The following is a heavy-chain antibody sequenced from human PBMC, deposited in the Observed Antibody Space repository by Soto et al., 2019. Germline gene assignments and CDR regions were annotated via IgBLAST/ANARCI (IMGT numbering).Heavy chain of an antibody. CDR3: ARGAGSGWQVDY. Sequence: GVSLRLFCAASEFAVTSNYMSWVRQAPGKGLEWVSVIYSGGSTYYADSVKGRFTISRHNSKNTLYLQMNSLRAEDTAVYYCARGAGSGWQVDYWGQGTLVTVSS. CDR2: IYSGGST. J-gene: IGHJ4*02. CDR1: EFAVTSNY. D-gene: IGHD6-19*01. V-gene: IGHV3-53*04.